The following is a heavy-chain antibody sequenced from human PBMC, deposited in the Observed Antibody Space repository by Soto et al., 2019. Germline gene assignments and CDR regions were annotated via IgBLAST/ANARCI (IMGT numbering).Heavy chain of an antibody. CDR3: ASAYSSGRDAFDI. J-gene: IGHJ3*02. V-gene: IGHV1-8*01. CDR1: GYTFTSDD. Sequence: ASVTVSCKASGYTFTSDDINWVRQAAGQGLEWMGWMNPNSGSTGYAQKLQGRVTMTSNTSISTAYMELSGLSSDDTAAYYCASAYSSGRDAFDIWGQGTKVTVSS. CDR2: MNPNSGST. D-gene: IGHD6-19*01.